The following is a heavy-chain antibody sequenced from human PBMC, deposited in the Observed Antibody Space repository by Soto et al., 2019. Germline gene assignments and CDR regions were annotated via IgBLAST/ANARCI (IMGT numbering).Heavy chain of an antibody. CDR1: GYSFTSYW. Sequence: GESLKISCKGSGYSFTSYWISWVRQMPGKGLGWMGRIDPSDSYTSYSPSFQGHVTISADKSISTAYQQWSSLKASDTAMYYCAREGAMIVVVITTWEVEAFDTWGQGTMGTVSS. CDR3: AREGAMIVVVITTWEVEAFDT. D-gene: IGHD3-22*01. CDR2: IDPSDSYT. J-gene: IGHJ3*02. V-gene: IGHV5-10-1*01.